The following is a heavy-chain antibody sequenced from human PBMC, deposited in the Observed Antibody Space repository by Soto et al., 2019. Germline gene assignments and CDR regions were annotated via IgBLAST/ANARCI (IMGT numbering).Heavy chain of an antibody. V-gene: IGHV1-69*02. CDR1: GGTFSSYT. Sequence: QVQLVQSGAEVKKPGSSVKVSCKASGGTFSSYTISWVRQAPGQGLEWMGRIIPILGIANYAQKFQGRVTITADKSTSTAYMELSRLSSEDTAVYYCARGSIITDFWSGSLYDYWGQGTLVTVSS. D-gene: IGHD3-3*01. CDR2: IIPILGIA. J-gene: IGHJ4*02. CDR3: ARGSIITDFWSGSLYDY.